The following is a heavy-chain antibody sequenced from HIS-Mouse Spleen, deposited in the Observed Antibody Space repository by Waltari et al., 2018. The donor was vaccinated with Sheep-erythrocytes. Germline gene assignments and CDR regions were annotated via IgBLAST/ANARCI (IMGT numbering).Heavy chain of an antibody. CDR1: GFTFSSYG. J-gene: IGHJ2*01. D-gene: IGHD1-1*01. Sequence: QVQLVESGGGVVQPGRSLRLSCAASGFTFSSYGMHWVRPAPGKVLEVVAVISYDGSNKYYADSVKGRFTISRDNSKYTLYLQMNSLRAEDTAVYYCAKVRTVNYWYFDLWGRGTLVTVSS. V-gene: IGHV3-30*18. CDR3: AKVRTVNYWYFDL. CDR2: ISYDGSNK.